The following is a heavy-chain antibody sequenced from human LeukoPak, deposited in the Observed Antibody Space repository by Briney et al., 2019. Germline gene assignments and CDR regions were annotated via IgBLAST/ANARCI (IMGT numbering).Heavy chain of an antibody. V-gene: IGHV4-34*01. CDR3: ARSDSMVRGVIGLYYYYGMDV. D-gene: IGHD3-10*01. CDR2: INHSGST. J-gene: IGHJ6*04. Sequence: SETLSLTCAVYGGSFSGYYWGWIRQPPGKGLEWIGEINHSGSTNYNPSLKSRVTISVDTSKNQFSLKLSSVTAADTAVYYCARSDSMVRGVIGLYYYYGMDVWGKGTTVTVSS. CDR1: GGSFSGYY.